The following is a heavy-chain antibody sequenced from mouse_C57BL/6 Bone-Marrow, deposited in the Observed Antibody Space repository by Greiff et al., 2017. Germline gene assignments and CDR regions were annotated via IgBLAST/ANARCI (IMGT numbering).Heavy chain of an antibody. D-gene: IGHD2-3*01. CDR1: GYTFTSYG. CDR3: ARRWLLRAMDY. V-gene: IGHV1-81*01. Sequence: QVQLQQSGAELARPGASVKLSCKASGYTFTSYGISWVKQRTGQGLEWIGEIYPRSGNTYYNEKFKGKATLTADKSSSTAYMELRSLTSEDSAVYFCARRWLLRAMDYGGQGTSVTVSS. J-gene: IGHJ4*01. CDR2: IYPRSGNT.